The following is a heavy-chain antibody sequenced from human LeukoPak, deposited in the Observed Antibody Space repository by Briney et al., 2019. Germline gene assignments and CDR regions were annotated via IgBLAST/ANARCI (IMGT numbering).Heavy chain of an antibody. CDR2: ISYDGSNT. D-gene: IGHD5-18*01. J-gene: IGHJ4*02. CDR3: AKDLGYAQLWYFNY. V-gene: IGHV3-30*18. Sequence: GGSLRLSCAASGVTFSSYGMHWVRQAPGKGLEWVAGISYDGSNTYYADSVKGRFTISRDNSKNTVYLQMNSLRAEDTAVYYCAKDLGYAQLWYFNYWGQGTLVTVSS. CDR1: GVTFSSYG.